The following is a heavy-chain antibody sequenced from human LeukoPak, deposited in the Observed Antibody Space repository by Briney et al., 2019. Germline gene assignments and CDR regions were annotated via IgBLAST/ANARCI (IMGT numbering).Heavy chain of an antibody. V-gene: IGHV4-61*02. D-gene: IGHD2-15*01. CDR3: ARGGWSPSGWFDP. J-gene: IGHJ5*02. CDR1: GGSISSGSYY. CDR2: IYTSGST. Sequence: PSETLSLTCTVSGGSISSGSYYWSWIRQPAGKGLEWIGRIYTSGSTNYNPSLKSRVAISVDTSKNQFSLKLSSVTAADTAVYYCARGGWSPSGWFDPWGQGTLVTVSS.